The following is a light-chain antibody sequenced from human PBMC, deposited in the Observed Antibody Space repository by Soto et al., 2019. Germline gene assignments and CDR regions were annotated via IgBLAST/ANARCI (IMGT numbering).Light chain of an antibody. CDR2: ASS. J-gene: IGKJ5*01. CDR3: QLYGISPH. CDR1: QSRGSNF. Sequence: EIVLTKSPGTLSLSKGERATVSCKTSQSRGSNFLAWYQHKPGQAPRLLIYASSNRATGIPDRLSGSASGTDFTLTINSLEPEDFAVYYCQLYGISPHFGQGTRLEIK. V-gene: IGKV3-20*01.